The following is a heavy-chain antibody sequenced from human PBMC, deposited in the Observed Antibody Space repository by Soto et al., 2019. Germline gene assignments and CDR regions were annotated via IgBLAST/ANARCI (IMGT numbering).Heavy chain of an antibody. Sequence: PGGSLRLSCAASGFTFSSYAMSWVRQAPGKGLEWVSAISGSGGSTYYADSVKGRFTISRDNSKNTLYLQMNSLRAEDTAVYYCAKPMGQYQLLWSLDYWGQGTLVTVSS. D-gene: IGHD2-2*01. V-gene: IGHV3-23*01. J-gene: IGHJ4*02. CDR3: AKPMGQYQLLWSLDY. CDR1: GFTFSSYA. CDR2: ISGSGGST.